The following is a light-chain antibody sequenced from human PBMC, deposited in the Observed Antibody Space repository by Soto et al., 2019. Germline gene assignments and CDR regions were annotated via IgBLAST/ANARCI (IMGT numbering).Light chain of an antibody. V-gene: IGLV1-47*01. Sequence: QSVLTQPPSASGTPGQRVTISCSGSSSNIGSNYLYWYQHLPGTAPKLLIFWDDQRPSGVPDRFSGSKSGTSASLAISGLRSEDEADYYCAAWDNSLSGLEVGGGTKLTVL. CDR3: AAWDNSLSGLE. J-gene: IGLJ2*01. CDR1: SSNIGSNY. CDR2: WDD.